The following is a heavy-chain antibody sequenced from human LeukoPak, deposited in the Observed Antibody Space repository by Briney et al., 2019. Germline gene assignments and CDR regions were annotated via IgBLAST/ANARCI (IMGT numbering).Heavy chain of an antibody. J-gene: IGHJ4*02. CDR1: GGSISSSSYY. CDR3: ARGRKGLDY. V-gene: IGHV4-39*01. CDR2: IYYSGST. Sequence: SETLSLTSTASGGSISSSSYYWGWIRQPPGKGLEWIGSIYYSGSTYYNPSLKSRVTISVDTSKNQFSLKLSSVTAADTAVYYCARGRKGLDYWGQGTLVTVSS.